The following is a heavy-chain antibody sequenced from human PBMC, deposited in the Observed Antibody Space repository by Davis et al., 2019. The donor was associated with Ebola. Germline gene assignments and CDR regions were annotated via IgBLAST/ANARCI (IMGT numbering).Heavy chain of an antibody. J-gene: IGHJ4*02. D-gene: IGHD3-9*01. CDR1: RYTFTNYD. Sequence: AASVKVSCKPSRYTFTNYDINWVRQATGQGLEWMGWMNPNSGNTGYAQKFQGRVTMTRNTSISTAYMELNSLRSEDTAVYYCARGPTGYVPYYFDYWGQGTLVTASS. V-gene: IGHV1-8*01. CDR3: ARGPTGYVPYYFDY. CDR2: MNPNSGNT.